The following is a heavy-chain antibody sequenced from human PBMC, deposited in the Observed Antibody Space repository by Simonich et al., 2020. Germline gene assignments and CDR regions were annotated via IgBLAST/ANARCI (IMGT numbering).Heavy chain of an antibody. CDR1: GYTFTSYG. V-gene: IGHV1-18*01. J-gene: IGHJ4*02. CDR3: ARTHRWYFDY. Sequence: QVQLVQSGAEVKKPGASVKVSCKASGYTFTSYGISWVRKAPGQGLEWMGWISDYNGNTNDAQKRQGRGTMTTNTSTSTAYMELGSLRSDETAVYYCARTHRWYFDYWGQGTLVTVSS. CDR2: ISDYNGNT. D-gene: IGHD2-15*01.